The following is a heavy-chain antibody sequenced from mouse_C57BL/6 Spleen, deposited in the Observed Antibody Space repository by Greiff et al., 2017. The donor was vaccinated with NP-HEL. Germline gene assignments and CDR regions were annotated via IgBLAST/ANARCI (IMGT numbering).Heavy chain of an antibody. Sequence: QVQLQQPGAELVRPGSSVKLSCKASGYTFTSYWMHWVKQRPIQGLEWIGNIDPSDSETHYNRKFKDKATLTVDKSSSTAYMQLSSLTSEDSAVYYCARGDGYGYFDVWGTGTTVTVSS. V-gene: IGHV1-52*01. J-gene: IGHJ1*03. CDR2: IDPSDSET. CDR1: GYTFTSYW. D-gene: IGHD2-3*01. CDR3: ARGDGYGYFDV.